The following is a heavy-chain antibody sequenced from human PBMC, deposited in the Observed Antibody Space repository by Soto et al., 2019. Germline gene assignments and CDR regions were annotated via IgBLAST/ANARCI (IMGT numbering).Heavy chain of an antibody. D-gene: IGHD3-16*01. CDR2: IWYDGSNK. J-gene: IGHJ6*02. CDR3: TKARLWGGDGYNSYYYNAMDV. CDR1: GFTFSSYA. Sequence: GGSLRLSCAASGFTFSSYAMHWVRQAPGKGLEWVAVIWYDGSNKYYADSVKGRFTISRDNAKNSLYLQMNSLRPEDTALYYCTKARLWGGDGYNSYYYNAMDVWGQGTTVTVSS. V-gene: IGHV3-30*02.